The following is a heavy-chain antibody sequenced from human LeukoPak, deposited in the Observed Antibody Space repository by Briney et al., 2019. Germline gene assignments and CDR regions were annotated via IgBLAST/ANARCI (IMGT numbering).Heavy chain of an antibody. D-gene: IGHD7-27*01. V-gene: IGHV4-59*01. CDR1: GGSISSYY. CDR2: IYYGGST. Sequence: SETLSLTCTVSGGSISSYYWSWIRQPPGKGLEWIGYIYYGGSTNYSPSLKSRVTISVDTSKNQFSLKLSSVTAADTAVYYCARDTGDDDAFDIWGQGTMVTVSS. J-gene: IGHJ3*02. CDR3: ARDTGDDDAFDI.